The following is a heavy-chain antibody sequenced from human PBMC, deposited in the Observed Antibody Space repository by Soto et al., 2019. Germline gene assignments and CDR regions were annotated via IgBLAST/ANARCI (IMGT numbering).Heavy chain of an antibody. J-gene: IGHJ4*02. CDR3: AKDREGYCSSTSCLYYFDS. CDR1: GFTFRNCA. V-gene: IGHV3-23*01. Sequence: GGSLRLSCAASGFTFRNCAMNWVRQAPGRGLEWVSTISNSGSTYYADAVKGRFTISRDISKNTLYLQMSSLRADDTTLYYCAKDREGYCSSTSCLYYFDSWGQGTQVTVSS. D-gene: IGHD2-2*01. CDR2: ISNSGST.